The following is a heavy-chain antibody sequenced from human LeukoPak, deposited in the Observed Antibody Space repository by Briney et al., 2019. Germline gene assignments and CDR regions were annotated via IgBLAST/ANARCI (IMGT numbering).Heavy chain of an antibody. CDR3: AKSGYCGGGTCYSDLFDY. V-gene: IGHV3-72*01. CDR1: GFTLSDHY. J-gene: IGHJ4*02. CDR2: VRNKANGYRT. Sequence: GGSLRLSRAASGFTLSDHYMDWVRQAPGKGLEWVGRVRNKANGYRTEYAASVKDRVTVSGDASTRSLYMQMNSLQIDDTVVYYCAKSGYCGGGTCYSDLFDYWGRGTLLSVCS. D-gene: IGHD2-15*01.